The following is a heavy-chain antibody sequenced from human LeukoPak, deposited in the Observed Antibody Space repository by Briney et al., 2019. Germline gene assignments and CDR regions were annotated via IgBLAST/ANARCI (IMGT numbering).Heavy chain of an antibody. D-gene: IGHD2-15*01. V-gene: IGHV4-38-2*01. CDR2: ISHIGTT. CDR1: SYSISFSSGYY. CDR3: ATRKGGSHSIDY. J-gene: IGHJ4*02. Sequence: PAETLSLPCAVSSYSISFSSGYYWAWIGPPQGTGLGWIGTISHIGTTYYNPSLKSRVTVSVDTSKNQFSLRLTSVTAADTALYHCATRKGGSHSIDYWGQGTLVTMSS.